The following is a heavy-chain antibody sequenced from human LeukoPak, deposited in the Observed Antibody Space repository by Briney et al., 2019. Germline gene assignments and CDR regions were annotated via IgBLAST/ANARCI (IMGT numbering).Heavy chain of an antibody. D-gene: IGHD2-2*02. CDR3: TCGYCSSTSCYTRYYYYYMDV. J-gene: IGHJ6*03. CDR1: GFTFGDYA. CDR2: IRSKAYGGTT. V-gene: IGHV3-49*04. Sequence: GGSLRLSCTASGFTFGDYAMSWVCQAPGKGLEWVGFIRSKAYGGTTEYAASVKGRFTISRDDSKSIAYLQMNSLKTEDTAVYYCTCGYCSSTSCYTRYYYYYMDVWGKGTTVTVSS.